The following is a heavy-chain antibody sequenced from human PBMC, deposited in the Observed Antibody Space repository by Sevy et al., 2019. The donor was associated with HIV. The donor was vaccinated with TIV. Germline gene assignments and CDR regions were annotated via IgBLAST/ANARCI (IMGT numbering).Heavy chain of an antibody. CDR3: ARDTVTMVRGVINYYYYGMDV. CDR1: GGTFSSYA. J-gene: IGHJ6*02. D-gene: IGHD3-10*01. CDR2: IIPIFGTA. Sequence: ASVKVSCKASGGTFSSYAISWVRQAPGQGLEWMGGIIPIFGTANYAQKFQGRVTITADESTSTAYMELGSLRSEDTAVYYCARDTVTMVRGVINYYYYGMDVWGQGTTVTVSS. V-gene: IGHV1-69*13.